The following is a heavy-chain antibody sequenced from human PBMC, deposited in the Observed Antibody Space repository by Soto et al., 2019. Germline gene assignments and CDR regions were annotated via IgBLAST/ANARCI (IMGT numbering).Heavy chain of an antibody. D-gene: IGHD4-17*01. CDR2: IFSNDAN. CDR3: ARVRYGVYVDWYFDP. CDR1: GFSLSNERMG. Sequence: QVTLKESGPVVVKPTETLTLTCTVSGFSLSNERMGVSWIRQRPGKALEWLAHIFSNDANRSTTSLKSRLTTAKDTSKSQVVLNLTNLDPVDTATYHCARVRYGVYVDWYFDPWGRGTLVTVSS. V-gene: IGHV2-26*01. J-gene: IGHJ2*01.